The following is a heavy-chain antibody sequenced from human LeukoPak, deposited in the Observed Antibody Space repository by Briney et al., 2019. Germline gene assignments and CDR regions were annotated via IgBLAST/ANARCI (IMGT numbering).Heavy chain of an antibody. D-gene: IGHD2-2*02. J-gene: IGHJ6*02. Sequence: ASVKVSCKASGYTFTSYAISWVRQAPGQGLEWMGGIIPIFGTANYAQKFQGRVTITADESTSTAYMELSSLRSEDTAVYYCARVRLRRYCSSTSCYKDYYYGMDVWGQGTTVTVSS. CDR1: GYTFTSYA. V-gene: IGHV1-69*13. CDR3: ARVRLRRYCSSTSCYKDYYYGMDV. CDR2: IIPIFGTA.